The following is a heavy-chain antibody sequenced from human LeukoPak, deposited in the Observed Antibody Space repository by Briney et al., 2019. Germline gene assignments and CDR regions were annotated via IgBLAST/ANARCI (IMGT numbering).Heavy chain of an antibody. D-gene: IGHD2-15*01. J-gene: IGHJ6*02. CDR1: GYSFTSYW. Sequence: GESLKISCQGSGYSFTSYWIGWVRQLPGKGLEWMGIIYPGDSDTRYSPSFQGQVTISADKSISTAYLQWSSLKASETAIYYYSLNIGYCSGGSCSSYYYYGMDVWGQGTTVTVSS. CDR3: SLNIGYCSGGSCSSYYYYGMDV. V-gene: IGHV5-51*01. CDR2: IYPGDSDT.